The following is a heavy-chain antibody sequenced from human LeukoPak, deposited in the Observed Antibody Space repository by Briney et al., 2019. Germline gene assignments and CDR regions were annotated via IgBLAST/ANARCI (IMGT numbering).Heavy chain of an antibody. Sequence: GKSLRLSCAASGFTFSAYGMQWVRQAPGKGLEWVAVIWYDGTNKNYADSVKGRFSISRDNSKNTLFLQMNSLRAEDTAVYYCAKVGSWGSWYFDLWGRGTLVTVSS. CDR1: GFTFSAYG. J-gene: IGHJ2*01. CDR3: AKVGSWGSWYFDL. CDR2: IWYDGTNK. V-gene: IGHV3-33*06. D-gene: IGHD2-15*01.